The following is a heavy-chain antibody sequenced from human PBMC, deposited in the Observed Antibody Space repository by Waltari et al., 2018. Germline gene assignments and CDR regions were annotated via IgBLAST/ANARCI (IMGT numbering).Heavy chain of an antibody. J-gene: IGHJ4*02. CDR1: GGTISSSSYY. CDR2: IYYSGST. D-gene: IGHD1-26*01. V-gene: IGHV4-39*07. Sequence: QLQLQESGPGLVKPSETLSLTCPVSGGTISSSSYYWGWNRQPPGKGLGWIGSIYYSGSTYYNPSLKSRVTISVDTSKNQFSLKLSSVTAADTAVYYCASRIVGATKVDYWGQGTLVTVSS. CDR3: ASRIVGATKVDY.